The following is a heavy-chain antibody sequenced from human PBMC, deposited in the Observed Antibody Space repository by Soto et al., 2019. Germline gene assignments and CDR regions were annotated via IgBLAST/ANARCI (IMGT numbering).Heavy chain of an antibody. CDR2: INHSGSA. J-gene: IGHJ5*01. CDR3: ARRKIAADNWFDP. Sequence: PSGTLSLTCAVYGGSFSDYYLSWIRQPPGKGLEWVGEINHSGSANYNPSVESGVARSADTRENQFSLKLSPVTAADTAVYYCARRKIAADNWFDPWGQGTLVTVSS. V-gene: IGHV4-34*01. CDR1: GGSFSDYY.